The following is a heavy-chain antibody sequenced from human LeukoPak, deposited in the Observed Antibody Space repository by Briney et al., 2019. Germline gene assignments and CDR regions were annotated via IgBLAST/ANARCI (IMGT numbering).Heavy chain of an antibody. Sequence: SETPSLTCTVSGGSISSYYWSWIRQPPGKGLEWIGYIYYSGSTNYNPSLKSRVTISVDTSKNQFSLKLSSVTAADTAVYYCARGVTGTTSDYWGQGTLVTVSS. CDR1: GGSISSYY. V-gene: IGHV4-59*01. D-gene: IGHD1-7*01. CDR3: ARGVTGTTSDY. CDR2: IYYSGST. J-gene: IGHJ4*02.